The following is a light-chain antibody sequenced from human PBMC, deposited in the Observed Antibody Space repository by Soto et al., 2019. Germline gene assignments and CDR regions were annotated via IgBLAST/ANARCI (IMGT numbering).Light chain of an antibody. CDR1: QGLNRN. J-gene: IGKJ1*01. CDR2: GAS. CDR3: HEYNTWPWT. V-gene: IGKV3-15*01. Sequence: ETVLTQSPATPSVSSGATATLPCTTSQGLNRNLAWYQQKLGQAPRVLIYGASTRAAGIPARFSGSGSGTEFILTISSLQSEDFAVYYCHEYNTWPWTFGQGTKVDIK.